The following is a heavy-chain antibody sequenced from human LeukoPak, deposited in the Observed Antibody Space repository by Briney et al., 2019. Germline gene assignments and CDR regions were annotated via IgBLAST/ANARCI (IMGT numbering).Heavy chain of an antibody. CDR3: ARRVRFYWYFDL. V-gene: IGHV4-59*08. CDR1: GGSISSYY. Sequence: SETLSLTCTVSGGSISSYYWNWVRQPPGKGLEWIGYISYSGSTNYSPSLKSRVTISVDTSKNRFSLKLSSVTAADTAVYYCARRVRFYWYFDLWGRGTLVTVSS. J-gene: IGHJ2*01. CDR2: ISYSGST.